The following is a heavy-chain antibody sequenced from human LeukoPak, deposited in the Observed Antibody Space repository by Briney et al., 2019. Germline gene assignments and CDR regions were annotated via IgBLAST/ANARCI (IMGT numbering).Heavy chain of an antibody. J-gene: IGHJ4*02. D-gene: IGHD5-12*01. CDR2: ISGSGGST. V-gene: IGHV3-23*01. Sequence: GSLILSCAASGFTFSSYGMSCVRQAPGKGLEWVSAISGSGGSTYYADSVKGRFTISRDNSKNTLYLQMNSLRAEDTAVYYCAKLSGYSGYDYPEDYWGQGTLVTVSS. CDR3: AKLSGYSGYDYPEDY. CDR1: GFTFSSYG.